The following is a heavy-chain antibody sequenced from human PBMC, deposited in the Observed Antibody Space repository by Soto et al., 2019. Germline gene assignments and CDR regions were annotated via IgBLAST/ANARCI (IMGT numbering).Heavy chain of an antibody. CDR2: IYWDNDK. CDR3: ARSLCFGELH. V-gene: IGHV2-5*02. J-gene: IGHJ4*02. D-gene: IGHD3-10*01. Sequence: QITLKESGPTLVKPTQTLTLTCSFSGFSLSTTGVGVGWIRQSPGKALEWLAIIYWDNDKRYSPSLKSRVTITKDTSKNQVVLTVTNMDPVDTGTYYCARSLCFGELHWGQGALVTVSS. CDR1: GFSLSTTGVG.